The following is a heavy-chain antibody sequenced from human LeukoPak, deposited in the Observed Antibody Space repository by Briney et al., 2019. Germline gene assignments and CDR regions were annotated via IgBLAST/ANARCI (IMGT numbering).Heavy chain of an antibody. D-gene: IGHD3-3*01. V-gene: IGHV3-21*04. CDR2: ITGSGGAT. J-gene: IGHJ5*02. CDR1: GFTFSTYA. Sequence: GGSLRLSCAASGFTFSTYAVNWVRQAPGKGLEWVSAITGSGGATYYADSVKGRFTISRDNAKNSLYLQMNSLRAEDTAVYYCAREVATGYDFWSGYYSDWFDPWGQGTLVTVSS. CDR3: AREVATGYDFWSGYYSDWFDP.